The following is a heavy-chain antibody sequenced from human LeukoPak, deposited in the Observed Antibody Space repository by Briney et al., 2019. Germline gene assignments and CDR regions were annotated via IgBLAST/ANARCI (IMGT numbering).Heavy chain of an antibody. D-gene: IGHD2-2*02. V-gene: IGHV4-59*01. CDR3: ARVYIVVVPAAIRFDNWFDP. CDR1: GGSISSYY. Sequence: SETLSLTCIVSGGSISSYYWSWIRQPPGKGLEWIGYIYYSGSTNYNPSLKSRVTISVDTSKNQFSLKLSSVTAADTAVYYCARVYIVVVPAAIRFDNWFDPWGQGTLVTVSS. J-gene: IGHJ5*02. CDR2: IYYSGST.